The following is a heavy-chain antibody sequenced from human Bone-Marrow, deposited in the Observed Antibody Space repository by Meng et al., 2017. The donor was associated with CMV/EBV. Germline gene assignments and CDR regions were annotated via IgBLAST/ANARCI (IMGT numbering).Heavy chain of an antibody. CDR1: GFTFSSYG. CDR3: ARVRFWSGYRNYFDY. CDR2: IWYDGSNK. Sequence: GESLKISCAASGFTFSSYGMHWVRQAPGKGLEWVAVIWYDGSNKYYADSVKGRFTISRDNSKNTLYLQMNSLRAEDTAVYYCARVRFWSGYRNYFDYWGQGTLVTVSS. V-gene: IGHV3-33*01. J-gene: IGHJ4*02. D-gene: IGHD3-3*01.